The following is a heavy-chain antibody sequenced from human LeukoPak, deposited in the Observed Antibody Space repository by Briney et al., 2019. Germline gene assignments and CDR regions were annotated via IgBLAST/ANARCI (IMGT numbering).Heavy chain of an antibody. CDR3: ARGYYYDSSGYSFGN. D-gene: IGHD3-22*01. CDR2: IYYSGST. Sequence: PSETLSLTCTVSGGSISSYYRSWIRQPPGKGLEWIGYIYYSGSTNYNPSLKSRVTISVDTSKNQFSLKLSSVTAADTAVYYCARGYYYDSSGYSFGNWGQGTLVTVSS. V-gene: IGHV4-59*01. J-gene: IGHJ4*02. CDR1: GGSISSYY.